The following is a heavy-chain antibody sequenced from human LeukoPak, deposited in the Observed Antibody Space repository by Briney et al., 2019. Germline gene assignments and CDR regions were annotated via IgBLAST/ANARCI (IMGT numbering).Heavy chain of an antibody. V-gene: IGHV4-34*01. CDR2: IDEFGRT. J-gene: IGHJ5*02. CDR1: GGSFSHYY. CDR3: ARGRSSSYCSSTSCYKNWFDP. Sequence: SETLSLTCAVYGGSFSHYYWNWIRQSPETGLEWIGEIDEFGRTKYNPSLKSRVTISVDTSKNQFSLKLSSVTAADTAVYYCARGRSSSYCSSTSCYKNWFDPWGQGTLVTVSS. D-gene: IGHD2-2*02.